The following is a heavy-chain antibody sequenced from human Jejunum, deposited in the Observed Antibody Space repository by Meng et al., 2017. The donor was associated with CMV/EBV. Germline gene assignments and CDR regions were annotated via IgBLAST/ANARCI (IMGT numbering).Heavy chain of an antibody. J-gene: IGHJ4*02. CDR1: NDSIHEYY. D-gene: IGHD3-9*01. Sequence: VSNDSIHEYYWSWIRQPPGKGLEWIGYIYYTGSTNYNPSLKSRVTMSIDRFKNQFSLKVTSVTAADTAMYFCAGQSDILTGPEDHWGQGTLVTVSS. V-gene: IGHV4-59*01. CDR3: AGQSDILTGPEDH. CDR2: IYYTGST.